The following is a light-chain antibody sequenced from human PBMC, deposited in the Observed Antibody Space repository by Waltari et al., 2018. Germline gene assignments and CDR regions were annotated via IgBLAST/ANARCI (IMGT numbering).Light chain of an antibody. V-gene: IGLV2-23*02. J-gene: IGLJ3*02. CDR1: SSDVGTYKF. CDR3: CSYVTGDTWV. CDR2: GIN. Sequence: QSALTQPASVSGSPGQSITISCTGSSSDVGTYKFVSWYQQHPGKAPKLMIYGINQRPSVISNRFSGSKFGNTAVMTISGLQTDDEADYYCCSYVTGDTWVFGGGTRVAVL.